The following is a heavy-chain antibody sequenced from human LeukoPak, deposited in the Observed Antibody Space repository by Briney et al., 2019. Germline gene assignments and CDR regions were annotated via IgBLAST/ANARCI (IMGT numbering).Heavy chain of an antibody. CDR2: ISASGGST. CDR3: AREGRYFDWLLAAFDI. Sequence: GGSLRLSCAASGFTFSSYAMSWVRQAPGKGLEWVSAISASGGSTYYADSVKGRFTISRDNSENTLYLHMNSLRAEDTAVYYCAREGRYFDWLLAAFDIWGKGTMVTVFS. J-gene: IGHJ3*02. V-gene: IGHV3-23*01. D-gene: IGHD3-9*01. CDR1: GFTFSSYA.